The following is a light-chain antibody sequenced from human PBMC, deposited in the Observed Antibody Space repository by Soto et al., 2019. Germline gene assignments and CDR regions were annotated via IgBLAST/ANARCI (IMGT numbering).Light chain of an antibody. J-gene: IGLJ1*01. V-gene: IGLV2-14*01. CDR2: EVS. CDR1: SSDIGGYNY. Sequence: QSVLTQPASVSGSPGQSITISCTGTSSDIGGYNYVSWYQQHAGKAPKLMIYEVSNRPSGVSSRFSGSKSGNTASLTISGLQAEDEADYYCSSYTSSSIRVFGTGTKLTVL. CDR3: SSYTSSSIRV.